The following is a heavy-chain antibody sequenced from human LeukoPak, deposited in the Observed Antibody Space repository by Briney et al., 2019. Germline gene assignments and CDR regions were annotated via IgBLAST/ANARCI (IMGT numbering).Heavy chain of an antibody. CDR2: IYTSGST. CDR3: ARGAVAEERSWFDP. Sequence: SETLSLTCTVSGGSISSYYWSWIRQPAGKGLEWIGRIYTSGSTNYNPSLKSRVTMSVDTSKNQFSLKLSSVTAADTAVYYCARGAVAEERSWFDPWGQGTLVTVSS. D-gene: IGHD6-19*01. J-gene: IGHJ5*02. CDR1: GGSISSYY. V-gene: IGHV4-4*07.